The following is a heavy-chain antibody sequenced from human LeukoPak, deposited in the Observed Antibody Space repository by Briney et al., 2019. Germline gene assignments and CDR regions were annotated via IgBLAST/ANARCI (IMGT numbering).Heavy chain of an antibody. D-gene: IGHD5-12*01. CDR3: ARDRARGYSGYGT. CDR2: ISYDGSNK. V-gene: IGHV3-30*19. CDR1: GFIFSNYA. Sequence: GGSLRLSCAASGFIFSNYAMHWVRQAPGKGLEWVAVISYDGSNKYYADSVKGRFTISRDNSKNTLYLQMNSLRAEDTAVYYCARDRARGYSGYGTWGQGTLVTVSS. J-gene: IGHJ5*02.